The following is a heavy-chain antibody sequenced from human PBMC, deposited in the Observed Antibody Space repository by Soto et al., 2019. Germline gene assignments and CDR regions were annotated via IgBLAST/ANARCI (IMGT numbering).Heavy chain of an antibody. D-gene: IGHD3-10*01. Sequence: EVQLVESGGGLVQPGGSLRLSCAASGFTFSSYWMSWVRQAPGNGLEWVANIKQDGSEKYYVDSVKGRFTISRDNAKNSLYLQMNSLRAEDTAVYYCARDGIWFRELFPRNGMDVWGQGTTVTVSS. V-gene: IGHV3-7*03. J-gene: IGHJ6*02. CDR1: GFTFSSYW. CDR2: IKQDGSEK. CDR3: ARDGIWFRELFPRNGMDV.